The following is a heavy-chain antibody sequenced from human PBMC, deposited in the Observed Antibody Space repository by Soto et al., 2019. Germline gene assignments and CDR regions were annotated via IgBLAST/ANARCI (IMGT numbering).Heavy chain of an antibody. Sequence: LSLTCAVYGGSFSGYYWSWIRQPPGKGLEWIGEINHSGSTNYNPSLKSRVTISVDTSKNQFSLKLSSVTAADTAVYYCARSGLIFGVVTFYYYYGMDVWGQGTTVTV. CDR3: ARSGLIFGVVTFYYYYGMDV. D-gene: IGHD3-3*01. CDR1: GGSFSGYY. CDR2: INHSGST. V-gene: IGHV4-34*01. J-gene: IGHJ6*02.